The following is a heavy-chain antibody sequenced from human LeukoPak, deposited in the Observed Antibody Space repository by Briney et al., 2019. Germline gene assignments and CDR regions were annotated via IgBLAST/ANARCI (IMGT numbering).Heavy chain of an antibody. V-gene: IGHV4-59*08. CDR3: ARQNSGARLNV. J-gene: IGHJ6*02. Sequence: SETLSLTCTVSGGSMTTYYWTWIRQPPGKGLEWLGYVYYSGSTSYNPSLKSRVTISVDTSKNQYSLRLTSVTAADTAVYYCARQNSGARLNVWGQGTTVIVSS. CDR1: GGSMTTYY. D-gene: IGHD6-25*01. CDR2: VYYSGST.